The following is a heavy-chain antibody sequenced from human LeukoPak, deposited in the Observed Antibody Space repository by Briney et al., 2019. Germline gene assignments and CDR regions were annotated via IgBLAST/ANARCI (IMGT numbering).Heavy chain of an antibody. CDR3: ARDECSGGSCYFGPYYYYMDV. J-gene: IGHJ6*03. CDR1: GFTFSSYD. Sequence: PGGSLRLSCAASGFTFSSYDMSWVRQAPGRGLEWVSSIRRSGENTYYGDAVKGRFTISRDNSKNTVYLQMNNMRVDDTAVYYCARDECSGGSCYFGPYYYYMDVWGKGTTVTVSS. CDR2: IRRSGENT. V-gene: IGHV3-23*01. D-gene: IGHD2-15*01.